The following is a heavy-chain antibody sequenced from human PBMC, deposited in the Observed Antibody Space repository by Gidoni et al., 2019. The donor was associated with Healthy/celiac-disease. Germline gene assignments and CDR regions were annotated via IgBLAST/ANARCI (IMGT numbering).Heavy chain of an antibody. CDR3: AKDPLDIVVVPAAMVGGYFDY. D-gene: IGHD2-2*03. Sequence: QVQLVESGGGVVQPGRSLRLSCAASGFTFSSYGMHWVRQAPGKGLEWVAVISYDGSNKYYADSVKGRFTISRDNSKNTLYLQMNSLRAEDTAVYYCAKDPLDIVVVPAAMVGGYFDYWGQGTLVTVSS. V-gene: IGHV3-30*18. J-gene: IGHJ4*02. CDR1: GFTFSSYG. CDR2: ISYDGSNK.